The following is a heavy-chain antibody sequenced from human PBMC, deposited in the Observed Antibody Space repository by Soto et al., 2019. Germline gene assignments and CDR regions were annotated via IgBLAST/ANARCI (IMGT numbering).Heavy chain of an antibody. D-gene: IGHD1-26*01. CDR2: ISAYNGNT. CDR3: ARFTPPPRPPGAHDAFDI. CDR1: DYTFTNFG. J-gene: IGHJ3*02. Sequence: ASVKVSCKASDYTFTNFGIIWVRQAPGQGLEWMGWISAYNGNTDYAQKVQGRVTMTTDTSTSTAYMELRSLRSDDTAVYYCARFTPPPRPPGAHDAFDIWGQGTMVTVSS. V-gene: IGHV1-18*01.